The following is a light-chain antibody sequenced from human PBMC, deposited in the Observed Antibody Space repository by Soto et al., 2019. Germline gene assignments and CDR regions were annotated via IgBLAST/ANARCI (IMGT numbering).Light chain of an antibody. V-gene: IGKV1-5*01. CDR1: ESISRW. Sequence: DIQMTQSPSTLSASVGNRVTISCGASESISRWLAWYQQKPGKAPTLLIYHASSLESGVPSRFSGSGSGTEFTLTISSLQPDDVATYYCQQYNTYLSFGQGTKVDIK. CDR2: HAS. J-gene: IGKJ1*01. CDR3: QQYNTYLS.